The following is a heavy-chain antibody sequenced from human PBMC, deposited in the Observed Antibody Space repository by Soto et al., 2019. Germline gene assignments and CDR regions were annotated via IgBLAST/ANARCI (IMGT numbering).Heavy chain of an antibody. CDR3: ARGLAVVITTGYYYYGMEV. J-gene: IGHJ6*02. CDR1: GGSFSGYY. Sequence: SETLSRTCAVYGGSFSGYYWSWIRQPAGKGLEWIGEINRSGSTNYNPSLKSRVTISVDTSKKQFYMKMSSLTDADTAVYYCARGLAVVITTGYYYYGMEVWGQGNTV. V-gene: IGHV4-34*01. D-gene: IGHD3-22*01. CDR2: INRSGST.